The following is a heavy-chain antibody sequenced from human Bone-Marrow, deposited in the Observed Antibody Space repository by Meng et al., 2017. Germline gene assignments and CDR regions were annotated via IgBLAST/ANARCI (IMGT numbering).Heavy chain of an antibody. J-gene: IGHJ5*02. CDR2: IYTSGST. Sequence: LHLRMPGPDLVKPSDTLPLTCTVSGGSISSYYWSWIRQPAGKGLEWIVRIYTSGSTNCNPSLKSRVTMSVDTSKNQFSLKLSSVTAADTAVYYCARDCPSPFRWFDPWGQGTLVTVSS. CDR3: ARDCPSPFRWFDP. V-gene: IGHV4-4*07. CDR1: GGSISSYY.